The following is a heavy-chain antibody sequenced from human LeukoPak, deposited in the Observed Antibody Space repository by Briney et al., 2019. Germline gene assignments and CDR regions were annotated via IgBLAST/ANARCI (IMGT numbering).Heavy chain of an antibody. CDR2: ISSSGRTI. J-gene: IGHJ4*02. D-gene: IGHD2-2*01. CDR3: ARADCSSSSCYELDY. CDR1: RFTFSDYY. Sequence: GGSLRLSCAGSRFTFSDYYMSWIRQAPGKGLEWVSYISSSGRTIYYAGSVKGRFTIYRDNAKNSQYLQMNSLRAEDTAVYYCARADCSSSSCYELDYWGQGTLVTVSS. V-gene: IGHV3-11*04.